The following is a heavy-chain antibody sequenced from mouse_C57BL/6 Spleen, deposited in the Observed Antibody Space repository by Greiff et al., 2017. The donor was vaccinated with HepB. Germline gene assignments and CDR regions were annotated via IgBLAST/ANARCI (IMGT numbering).Heavy chain of an antibody. V-gene: IGHV1-72*01. CDR2: INPNSGGT. Sequence: QVQLQQPGAELVKPGASVKLSCKASGYTFTSYWMHWVKQRPGRGLEWIGRINPNSGGTKYNEKFKSKATLTVDKPSSSLTSEDSAVYYCARIDYYDYDPWGQGTLVTVSA. CDR1: GYTFTSYW. J-gene: IGHJ3*01. D-gene: IGHD2-4*01. CDR3: ARIDYYDYDP.